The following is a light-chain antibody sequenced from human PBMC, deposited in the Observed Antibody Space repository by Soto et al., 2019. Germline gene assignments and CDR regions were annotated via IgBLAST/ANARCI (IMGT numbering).Light chain of an antibody. CDR2: GAS. J-gene: IGKJ1*01. Sequence: IVMTQSPATLSVSPGERATLSCRASQSVSRTLAWYQQKPGQAPRLLIYGASTRATGIPARFSGSGSGTEFTLTIDSLQSEDFAVYYCQQYNDWPRTFGQGTKVDIK. CDR3: QQYNDWPRT. CDR1: QSVSRT. V-gene: IGKV3-15*01.